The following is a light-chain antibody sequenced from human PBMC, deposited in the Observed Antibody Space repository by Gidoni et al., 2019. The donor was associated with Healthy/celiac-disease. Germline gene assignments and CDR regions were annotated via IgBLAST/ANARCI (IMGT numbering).Light chain of an antibody. V-gene: IGKV1-8*01. J-gene: IGKJ4*01. CDR2: DAS. CDR3: QQYCSYPLT. CDR1: QGISSY. Sequence: AIRVTQSPSSLSASTGDRVTITCRASQGISSYLAWYQQKPGKAPKLLIYDASTMQSGVPARFRGSGSGTDFTLTISCLQSEDFATYYCQQYCSYPLTFGGGTKVEIK.